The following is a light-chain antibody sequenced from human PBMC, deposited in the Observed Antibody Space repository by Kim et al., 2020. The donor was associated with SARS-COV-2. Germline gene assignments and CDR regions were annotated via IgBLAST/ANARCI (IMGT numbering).Light chain of an antibody. CDR3: QQYNNWPLNT. J-gene: IGKJ2*01. V-gene: IGKV3-15*01. CDR2: GAS. CDR1: QTVSRN. Sequence: EIVVTQSPAPLSVSPGERATLSCRASQTVSRNLAWYQQKPGQAPRVVIYGASSRAAGIPARFSGSGSGTEFTLTITSLQSEDFAVYYCQQYNNWPLNTFGQGTKLEI.